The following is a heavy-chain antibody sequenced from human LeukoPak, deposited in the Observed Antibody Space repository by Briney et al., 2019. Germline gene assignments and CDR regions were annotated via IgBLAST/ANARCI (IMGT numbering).Heavy chain of an antibody. J-gene: IGHJ4*02. Sequence: GGSLRLSCAASGFTFSSYAMHWVRQAPGKGLEWVAVISYDGSNKYYADSVKGRFTISRDNSKNTLCLQMNSLRAEDTAVYYCARDVDYPSAYFDYWGQGTLVTVSS. CDR3: ARDVDYPSAYFDY. CDR1: GFTFSSYA. V-gene: IGHV3-30-3*01. CDR2: ISYDGSNK. D-gene: IGHD4-11*01.